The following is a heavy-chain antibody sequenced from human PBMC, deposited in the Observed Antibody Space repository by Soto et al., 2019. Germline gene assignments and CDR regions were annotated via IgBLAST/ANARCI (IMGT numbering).Heavy chain of an antibody. CDR1: GGTFSSYT. CDR3: ARAVATYFYGMDV. J-gene: IGHJ6*02. Sequence: QVQLVQSGAEVKKPGSSVKVSCKASGGTFSSYTISWVRQAPGQGLEWMGRIIPILGIANYAQKFQGRVTITADKSTSTASMELSSLRSEDTAVYYCARAVATYFYGMDVWGQGTTVTVSS. V-gene: IGHV1-69*02. D-gene: IGHD5-12*01. CDR2: IIPILGIA.